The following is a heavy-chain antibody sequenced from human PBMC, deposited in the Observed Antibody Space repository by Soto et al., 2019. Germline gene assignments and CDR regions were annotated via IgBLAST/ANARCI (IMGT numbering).Heavy chain of an antibody. D-gene: IGHD6-19*01. CDR2: IIPIFGTA. CDR3: ASAPGIAVAGNPPGDYYYGMDV. J-gene: IGHJ6*02. V-gene: IGHV1-69*13. CDR1: GGTFSSYA. Sequence: ASVKVSCKASGGTFSSYAISWVRQAPGQGLEWMGGIIPIFGTANYAQKFQGRVTITADESTSTAYMELSSLRSEDTAVYYCASAPGIAVAGNPPGDYYYGMDVWGQGTTVTVSS.